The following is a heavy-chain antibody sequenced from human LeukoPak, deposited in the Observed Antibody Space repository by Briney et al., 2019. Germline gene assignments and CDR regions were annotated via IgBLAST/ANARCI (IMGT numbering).Heavy chain of an antibody. CDR3: ARADSSGYYLENWFDP. D-gene: IGHD3-22*01. V-gene: IGHV1-69*13. Sequence: ASVKVSCKASGGTFSSYAINWVRQAPGQGLEWMGGIIPIFGTANYAQKFQGRVTITADESTSTAYMELSSLRSEDTAVYYCARADSSGYYLENWFDPWGQGTLVTVSS. CDR2: IIPIFGTA. CDR1: GGTFSSYA. J-gene: IGHJ5*02.